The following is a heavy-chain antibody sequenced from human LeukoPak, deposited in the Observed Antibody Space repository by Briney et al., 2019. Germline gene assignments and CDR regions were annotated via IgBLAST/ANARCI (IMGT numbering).Heavy chain of an antibody. D-gene: IGHD1-7*01. J-gene: IGHJ6*03. CDR3: ARGSWITGSTSYYYHMDV. Sequence: ASVKVSCEASGYSFISYDINWVRQAPGQGLEWMGWMNPNNGRTGYAQKFQGRVTMTRYSSITTVYMELNTLISEDTAVYYCARGSWITGSTSYYYHMDVWGKGTTVTVSS. V-gene: IGHV1-8*01. CDR2: MNPNNGRT. CDR1: GYSFISYD.